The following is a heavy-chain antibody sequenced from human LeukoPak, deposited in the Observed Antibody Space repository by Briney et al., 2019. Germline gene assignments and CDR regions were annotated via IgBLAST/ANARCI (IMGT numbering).Heavy chain of an antibody. J-gene: IGHJ4*02. V-gene: IGHV1-46*01. D-gene: IGHD3-10*01. CDR1: GYTFTTYY. Sequence: ASVKVSCKASGYTFTTYYMHWVRQAPGQGIEWMGKINPSGGLTWYSQKFEDRVTMTRDTSTSTVYMELSSLRSDDTAVYYCARGVSMGRGGITSRPPHYFDYWGQGTLVTVSS. CDR2: INPSGGLT. CDR3: ARGVSMGRGGITSRPPHYFDY.